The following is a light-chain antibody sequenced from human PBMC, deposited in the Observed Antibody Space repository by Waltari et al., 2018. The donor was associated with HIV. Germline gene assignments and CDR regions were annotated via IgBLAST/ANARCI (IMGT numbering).Light chain of an antibody. CDR2: DVT. CDR3: CSYAGTTSWV. V-gene: IGLV2-23*02. Sequence: QSALTQPASVSGSPGQSVTIPCSASSSAFGDFTLVSWYQQLPGEVPKLIMSDVTNRPSGISDRFSGSKTGNTASLTISGLQSGDEANYYCCSYAGTTSWVFGGGTKLTVL. CDR1: SSAFGDFTL. J-gene: IGLJ3*02.